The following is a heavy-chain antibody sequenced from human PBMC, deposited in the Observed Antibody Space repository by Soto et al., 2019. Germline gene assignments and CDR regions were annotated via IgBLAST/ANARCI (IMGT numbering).Heavy chain of an antibody. Sequence: LRLSCETSGFPFGIYTMNWVRQAPGKGLEWVSSISSSGTYIDYADSVEGRFAISRDDAKNSVFLKMTSLRVDDTAVYYCAREGNYHEFWGQGTLVTVSS. CDR3: AREGNYHEF. J-gene: IGHJ4*02. CDR2: ISSSGTYI. V-gene: IGHV3-21*01. D-gene: IGHD3-10*01. CDR1: GFPFGIYT.